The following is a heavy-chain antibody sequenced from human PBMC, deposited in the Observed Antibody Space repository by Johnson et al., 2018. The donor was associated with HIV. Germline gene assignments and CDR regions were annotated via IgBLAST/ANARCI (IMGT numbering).Heavy chain of an antibody. CDR1: GFTFSSYA. J-gene: IGHJ3*02. CDR3: ARQGLTVDALDI. Sequence: QVQVVESGGGVVQPGRSLRLSCAASGFTFSSYAMHWVRQAPGKGLEWVAVIWYDGSNKYYADSVEGRFTISRDNSKNTLYLQMHSLTVGDTAVYYCARQGLTVDALDIWGQGTMVIVSS. CDR2: IWYDGSNK. D-gene: IGHD3/OR15-3a*01. V-gene: IGHV3-33*08.